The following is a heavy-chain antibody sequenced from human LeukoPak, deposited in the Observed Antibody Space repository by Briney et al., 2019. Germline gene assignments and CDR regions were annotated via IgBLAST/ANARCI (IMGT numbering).Heavy chain of an antibody. CDR3: ATTEKNRYYINL. CDR1: GGSISSSSYY. D-gene: IGHD2-21*01. CDR2: IYYSGST. Sequence: PSETLSLTCTVSGGSISSSSYYWGWIRQPPGKGLEWIGSIYYSGSTYYNPSLKSRVTISVDTSKNQFSLKLSSVTAADTAVYYCATTEKNRYYINLWGPGTTVIVSS. V-gene: IGHV4-39*07. J-gene: IGHJ6*01.